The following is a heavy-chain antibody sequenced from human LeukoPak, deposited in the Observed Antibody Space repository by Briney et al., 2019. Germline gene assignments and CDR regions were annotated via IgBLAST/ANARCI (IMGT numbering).Heavy chain of an antibody. J-gene: IGHJ4*02. Sequence: SETLSLTCAVYGGSFSGYYWSWIRQPPGKGLEWIGEINHSGSTNYNPSLKSRVTISVGTSKNQFSLKLSSVTAADTAVYYCAREGYGDYDSGGYYFDYWGQGTLVTVSS. CDR3: AREGYGDYDSGGYYFDY. D-gene: IGHD4-17*01. CDR2: INHSGST. CDR1: GGSFSGYY. V-gene: IGHV4-34*01.